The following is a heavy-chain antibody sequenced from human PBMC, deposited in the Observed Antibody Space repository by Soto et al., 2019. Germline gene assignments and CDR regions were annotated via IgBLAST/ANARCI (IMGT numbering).Heavy chain of an antibody. V-gene: IGHV3-23*01. Sequence: PGGSLRLSCSASGLPHSSFAMMWVRQAPGKGLECVAGIYGSGRGIEYADSVKGRFTISRDNSKNTVYLQLNSLRAEDTAEYYCAKDRTSGTTPGDAFDVWGQGTMVTVSS. D-gene: IGHD1-1*01. CDR2: IYGSGRGI. J-gene: IGHJ3*01. CDR3: AKDRTSGTTPGDAFDV. CDR1: GLPHSSFA.